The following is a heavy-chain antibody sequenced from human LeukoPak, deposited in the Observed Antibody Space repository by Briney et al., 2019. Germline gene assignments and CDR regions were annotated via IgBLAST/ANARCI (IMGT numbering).Heavy chain of an antibody. D-gene: IGHD3-22*01. CDR2: ISAYNGNT. Sequence: ASVKVSCKASGCTFTSYGISWVRQAPGQGLEWMGWISAYNGNTNYAQRLQGRVTMTTDTSTSTAYMELRSLRSDDTAVYYCAREYYDSNKRDYFDYWGQGTLVTVSS. CDR3: AREYYDSNKRDYFDY. CDR1: GCTFTSYG. V-gene: IGHV1-18*01. J-gene: IGHJ4*02.